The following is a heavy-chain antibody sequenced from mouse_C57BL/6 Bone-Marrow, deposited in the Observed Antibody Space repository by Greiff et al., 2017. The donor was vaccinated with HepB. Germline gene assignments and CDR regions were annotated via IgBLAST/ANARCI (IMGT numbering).Heavy chain of an antibody. CDR2: IHPNSGST. Sequence: QVQLKQPGAELVKPGASVKLSCKASGYTFTSYWMHWVKQRPGQGLEWIGMIHPNSGSTNYNEKFKSKATLTVDKSSSTAYMQLSSLTSEDSAVYYCARSWGNYLSMDYWGQGTSVTVSS. J-gene: IGHJ4*01. D-gene: IGHD2-1*01. V-gene: IGHV1-64*01. CDR1: GYTFTSYW. CDR3: ARSWGNYLSMDY.